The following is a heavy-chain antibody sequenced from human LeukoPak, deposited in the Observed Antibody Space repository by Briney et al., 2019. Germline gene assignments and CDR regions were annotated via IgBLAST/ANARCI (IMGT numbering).Heavy chain of an antibody. D-gene: IGHD6-13*01. CDR3: ASLIAAAGYYFDY. Sequence: SETLSLTCAVSGGSISSSNWWSWVRQPPGKGLEWIGEIYHSGSTNYNPSLKSRVTISVDKSKNQLSLKLSSVTAADTAVYYCASLIAAAGYYFDYWGQGTLVTVSS. V-gene: IGHV4-4*02. CDR2: IYHSGST. J-gene: IGHJ4*02. CDR1: GGSISSSNW.